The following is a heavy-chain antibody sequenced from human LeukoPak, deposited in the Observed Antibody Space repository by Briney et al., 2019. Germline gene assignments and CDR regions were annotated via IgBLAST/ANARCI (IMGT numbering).Heavy chain of an antibody. D-gene: IGHD6-19*01. CDR1: GFTFSSYA. Sequence: GGSLRLSCAASGFTFSSYAMHWVRQAPGKGLEWVAVISYDGSNKYYADSVKGRFTISRDNSKNTLYLQMNSLRAEDTAVYYCAREGSGWYRAFDYWGQETLVTVSS. V-gene: IGHV3-30-3*01. J-gene: IGHJ4*02. CDR3: AREGSGWYRAFDY. CDR2: ISYDGSNK.